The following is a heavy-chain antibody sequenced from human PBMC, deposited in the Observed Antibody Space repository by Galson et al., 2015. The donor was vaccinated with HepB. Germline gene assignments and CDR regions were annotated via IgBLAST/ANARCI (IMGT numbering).Heavy chain of an antibody. J-gene: IGHJ4*02. V-gene: IGHV3-30*04. Sequence: SLRLSCAASGFTFSSYAMHWVRQAPGKGLEWVAVISYDGSNKYYADSVKGRFTISRDNSKNTLYLQMNSLRAEDTAVYYCARVGHGYDSRGKDYWGQGTLVTVSS. CDR1: GFTFSSYA. CDR2: ISYDGSNK. D-gene: IGHD5-12*01. CDR3: ARVGHGYDSRGKDY.